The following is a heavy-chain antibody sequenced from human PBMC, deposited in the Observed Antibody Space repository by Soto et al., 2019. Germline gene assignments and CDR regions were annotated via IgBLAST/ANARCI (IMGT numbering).Heavy chain of an antibody. D-gene: IGHD3-9*01. CDR3: ASARYFDWLPNDY. Sequence: PSDTLSLTCTVSGGSISSYYWSWIRQPPGKGLEWIGYIYYSGSTNYNPSLKSRVTISVDTSKNQFSLKLSSLTAADTAVYYCASARYFDWLPNDYWGQGTQVTVSS. CDR1: GGSISSYY. J-gene: IGHJ4*02. V-gene: IGHV4-59*08. CDR2: IYYSGST.